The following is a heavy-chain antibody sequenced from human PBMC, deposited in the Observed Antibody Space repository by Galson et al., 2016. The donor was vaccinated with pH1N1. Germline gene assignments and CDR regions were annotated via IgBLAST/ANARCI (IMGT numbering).Heavy chain of an antibody. D-gene: IGHD6-6*01. J-gene: IGHJ4*02. V-gene: IGHV1-69*08. Sequence: SEKVSCKASGDTFRTHTFNWVRQAPGQGLEWMGRITPAFGTADYAQKFQGRVAVTAAKSTSTVYMEMLSLKSDDTAVDYCVRGGQLVRYFDFWGQGTLGVVSS. CDR1: GDTFRTHT. CDR3: VRGGQLVRYFDF. CDR2: ITPAFGTA.